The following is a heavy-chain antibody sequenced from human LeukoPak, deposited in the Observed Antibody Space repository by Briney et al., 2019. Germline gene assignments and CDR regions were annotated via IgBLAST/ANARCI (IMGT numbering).Heavy chain of an antibody. Sequence: SETLSLTCAVYGGSFSGYYWSWIRQPPGKGLEWIGEINHSGSTNYNPSLKSRVTISVDTSKNQFSLKLSSVTAADTAMYYCARATSTTMPPYYFYMDVWGKGTTVTVSS. CDR2: INHSGST. CDR3: ARATSTTMPPYYFYMDV. CDR1: GGSFSGYY. V-gene: IGHV4-34*01. D-gene: IGHD5-18*01. J-gene: IGHJ6*03.